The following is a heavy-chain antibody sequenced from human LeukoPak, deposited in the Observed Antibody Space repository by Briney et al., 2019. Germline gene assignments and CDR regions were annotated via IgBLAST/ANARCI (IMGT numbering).Heavy chain of an antibody. V-gene: IGHV3-53*01. Sequence: GESLKISCAASGFTVSSNYMSWVRQAPGKGLEWVSVIYSGGSTYYADSVKGRFTISRDNSKNTLYLQMNSLRAEDTAVYYCARCKGHSSGWLSLWGQGTLVTVSS. D-gene: IGHD6-19*01. J-gene: IGHJ4*02. CDR3: ARCKGHSSGWLSL. CDR2: IYSGGST. CDR1: GFTVSSNY.